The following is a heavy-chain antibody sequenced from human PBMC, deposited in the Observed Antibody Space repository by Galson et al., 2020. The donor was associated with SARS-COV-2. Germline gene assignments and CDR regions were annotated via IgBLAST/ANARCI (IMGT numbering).Heavy chain of an antibody. CDR1: GYSFTGYY. D-gene: IGHD6-13*01. Sequence: ASVKVSCQASGYSFTGYYIHWVRQAPGDGLEWTGWVNPNTGDMKHQEKFQGRVSMTRDTSISTAYLELSRLTPDDTAVYYCARDRISAPDDFDYWGQGTLVTVSS. CDR3: ARDRISAPDDFDY. J-gene: IGHJ4*02. V-gene: IGHV1-2*02. CDR2: VNPNTGDM.